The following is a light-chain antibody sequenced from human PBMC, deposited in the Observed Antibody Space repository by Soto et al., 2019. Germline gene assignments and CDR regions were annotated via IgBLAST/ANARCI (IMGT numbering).Light chain of an antibody. Sequence: DIQITQSPSSLSASVGDRVTITCQARHDISNSLNWHQQIPGKPPKLLIYDASNLNTGVPSRFSGSRSQTDFTFTISSLQPEDIATYYCQHHHFVPHMYSFGQGTKADIK. CDR2: DAS. V-gene: IGKV1-33*01. CDR3: QHHHFVPHMYS. CDR1: HDISNS. J-gene: IGKJ2*01.